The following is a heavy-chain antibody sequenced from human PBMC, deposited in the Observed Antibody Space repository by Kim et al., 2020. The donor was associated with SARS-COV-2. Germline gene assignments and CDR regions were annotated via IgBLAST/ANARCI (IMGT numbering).Heavy chain of an antibody. D-gene: IGHD2-2*01. CDR1: GGTFSSYA. CDR2: IIPIFGTA. CDR3: ARESIVVVPAAIDYSFSRYYFDY. Sequence: ASVKVSCKASGGTFSSYAISWVRQAPGQGLEWMGGIIPIFGTANYAQKFQGRVTITADESTSTAYMELSSLRSEDTAVYYCARESIVVVPAAIDYSFSRYYFDYWGQGTLVTVSS. J-gene: IGHJ4*02. V-gene: IGHV1-69*13.